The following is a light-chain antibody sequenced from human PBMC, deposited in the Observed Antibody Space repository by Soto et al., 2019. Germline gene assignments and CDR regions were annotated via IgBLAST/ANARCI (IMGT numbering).Light chain of an antibody. CDR2: VNTDGSH. V-gene: IGLV4-69*01. CDR3: QTWGAGFSVV. CDR1: SGHSSYA. J-gene: IGLJ2*01. Sequence: QSVLTQSPSASASLGASVKLTCTLSSGHSSYAIAWHQQQPEKGPRYLMKVNTDGSHNKGDGISDRFSGSSSGAERYLTISSLQSEDEADYYCQTWGAGFSVVFGGGTKVTVL.